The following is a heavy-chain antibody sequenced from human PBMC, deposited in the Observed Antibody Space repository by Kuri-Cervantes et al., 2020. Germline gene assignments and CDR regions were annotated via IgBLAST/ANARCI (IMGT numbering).Heavy chain of an antibody. Sequence: SETLSLTCAVSGGSISSNNWWNWIRQPPGKGLEWIGEINHSGSTNYNPSLKGRVTISVDTSKNQFSLKLSSVTAADTAVYYCARGQGGHFDYWGQGTLVTVSS. CDR1: GGSISSNNW. D-gene: IGHD1-26*01. CDR2: INHSGST. V-gene: IGHV4-4*02. J-gene: IGHJ4*02. CDR3: ARGQGGHFDY.